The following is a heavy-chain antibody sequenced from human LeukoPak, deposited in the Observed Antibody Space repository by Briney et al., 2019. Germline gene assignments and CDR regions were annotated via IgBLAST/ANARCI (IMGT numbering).Heavy chain of an antibody. CDR2: MNPNSGNT. D-gene: IGHD1-26*01. CDR1: GYPFNTYD. V-gene: IGHV1-8*01. CDR3: ASEKWVKREGVYYYYGITV. Sequence: ASVKVSCKASGYPFNTYDINWVRQATGQGLEWREWMNPNSGNTNCAQKFKGRVTMTRDTAMGTAYMELSSLTSEDTAVYYCASEKWVKREGVYYYYGITVWGQGTTVTVSS. J-gene: IGHJ6*02.